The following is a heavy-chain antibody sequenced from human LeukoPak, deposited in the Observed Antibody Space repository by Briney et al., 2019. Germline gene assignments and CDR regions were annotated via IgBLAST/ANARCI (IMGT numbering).Heavy chain of an antibody. CDR3: ARVYKYSSSSRSTYYFDY. D-gene: IGHD6-6*01. CDR2: IIPIFGTA. V-gene: IGHV1-69*06. J-gene: IGHJ4*02. Sequence: ASVKVSCKDSGGTFSSYAISWVRQAPGQRLEWMGGIIPIFGTANYAQKFQGRVTITADKSTSTAYMELSSLRSEDTAVYYCARVYKYSSSSRSTYYFDYWGQGTLVTVSS. CDR1: GGTFSSYA.